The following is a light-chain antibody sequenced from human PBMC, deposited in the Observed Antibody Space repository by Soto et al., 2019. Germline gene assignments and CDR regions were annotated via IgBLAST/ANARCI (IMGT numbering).Light chain of an antibody. CDR1: QSVSSN. CDR3: LQYHNWPS. CDR2: GAS. Sequence: EIVVTQSPDTLSVSPGERATLSCRASQSVSSNLAWYQQNPGQAPRLLIYGASTRATGIPARFSGSGSGTEFTLTISSLQSEDFAVYYCLQYHNWPSFGQGTKVDIK. J-gene: IGKJ1*01. V-gene: IGKV3-15*01.